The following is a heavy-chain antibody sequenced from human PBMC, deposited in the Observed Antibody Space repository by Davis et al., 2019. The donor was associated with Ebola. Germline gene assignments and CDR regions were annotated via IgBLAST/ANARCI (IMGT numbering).Heavy chain of an antibody. Sequence: ASVKVSCKASGFTLTNYAIHWVRQAPGQRLEWMGWVHGGNGNTKYSQRFQGRVPITTDTSASTVYLDLTSLRSDDTAVFYCARASFGYNSGWYADYWGPGSLVTVSS. V-gene: IGHV1-3*01. CDR2: VHGGNGNT. CDR1: GFTLTNYA. CDR3: ARASFGYNSGWYADY. D-gene: IGHD6-19*01. J-gene: IGHJ4*02.